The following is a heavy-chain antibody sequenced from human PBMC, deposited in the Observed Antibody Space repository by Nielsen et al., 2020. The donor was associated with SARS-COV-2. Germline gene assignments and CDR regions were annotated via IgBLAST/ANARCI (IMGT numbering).Heavy chain of an antibody. Sequence: ASVKVSCKASGYTFTGYYMHWVRQAPGQGLEWMGWINPNSGGTNYAQKFQGWVTMTRDTSISTAYMELSRLRSDDTTVYYCARDLSQSRDGMDVWGQGTTVTVSS. V-gene: IGHV1-2*04. CDR2: INPNSGGT. CDR3: ARDLSQSRDGMDV. J-gene: IGHJ6*02. D-gene: IGHD4-11*01. CDR1: GYTFTGYY.